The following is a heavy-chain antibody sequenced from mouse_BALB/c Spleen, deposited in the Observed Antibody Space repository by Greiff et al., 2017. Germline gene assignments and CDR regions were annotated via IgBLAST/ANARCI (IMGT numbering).Heavy chain of an antibody. D-gene: IGHD2-1*01. V-gene: IGHV5-17*02. CDR3: ARDQGYGNYSFAD. J-gene: IGHJ3*01. CDR2: ISSGSSTI. Sequence: EVKLVESGGGLVQPGGSRKLSCAASGFTFSSFGMHWVRQAPEKGLEWVAYISSGSSTIYYADTVKGRFTISRDNPKNTLFLQMTSLRSEDTAMYYCARDQGYGNYSFADWGQGTLVTVSA. CDR1: GFTFSSFG.